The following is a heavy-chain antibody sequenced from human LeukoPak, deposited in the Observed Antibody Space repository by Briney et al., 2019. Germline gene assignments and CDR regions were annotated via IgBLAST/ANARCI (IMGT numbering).Heavy chain of an antibody. D-gene: IGHD3-3*01. CDR1: GLTVGSKY. CDR3: ATRPDDNDFPYFDF. Sequence: GGSLRLSCAASGLTVGSKYMGWVRQAPGKGLEWVSVIYRGGDTYYADSVRGRFTVSRDISRNTLYLQMNRLRVEDTAVYYCATRPDDNDFPYFDFWGQGTLVLVSS. V-gene: IGHV3-66*01. J-gene: IGHJ4*02. CDR2: IYRGGDT.